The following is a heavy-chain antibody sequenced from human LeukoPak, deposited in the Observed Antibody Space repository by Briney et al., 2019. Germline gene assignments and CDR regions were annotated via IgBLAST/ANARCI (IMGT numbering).Heavy chain of an antibody. D-gene: IGHD3-16*01. V-gene: IGHV1-18*01. Sequence: ASVKVSCKAYGYTFSNHGISWVRQAPGQGLEWLGWISVYNGKTNYAQKLQDRVTMTTDTSTSIAYMELRSLRSDDTAVYYCARDYVYVGGGWFYWGKGPLSTSSS. J-gene: IGHJ4*02. CDR2: ISVYNGKT. CDR1: GYTFSNHG. CDR3: ARDYVYVGGGWFY.